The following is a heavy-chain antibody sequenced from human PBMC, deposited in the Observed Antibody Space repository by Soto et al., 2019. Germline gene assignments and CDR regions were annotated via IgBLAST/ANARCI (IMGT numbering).Heavy chain of an antibody. J-gene: IGHJ6*02. CDR2: INNNGSST. V-gene: IGHV3-23*05. CDR3: ARAYFDNIVVVPAARGRYYYYGMDV. D-gene: IGHD2-2*01. Sequence: LRLSCAASGFTFSSYAMSWVRQAPGKGLEWVSVINNNGSSTYYADSVKGRFTISRDNSKNTLYLQMNSLRAEDTAVYYCARAYFDNIVVVPAARGRYYYYGMDVWGQGTTVTVSS. CDR1: GFTFSSYA.